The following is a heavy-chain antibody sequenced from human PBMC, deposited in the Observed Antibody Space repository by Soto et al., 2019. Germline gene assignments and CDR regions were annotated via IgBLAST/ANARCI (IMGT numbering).Heavy chain of an antibody. J-gene: IGHJ4*02. V-gene: IGHV3-64*01. Sequence: EVQLVESGGGLVQPGGSLRLSCAASGFTFGSYPMHWVRQAPGKGLEYVSAISTNGDSTFYANSVKGRFTISRDNSKNTLHLQMGSLRAEDMGVNNCAREGMSRPRWVFDYWGQGTLVTASS. CDR1: GFTFGSYP. CDR2: ISTNGDST. CDR3: AREGMSRPRWVFDY. D-gene: IGHD6-13*01.